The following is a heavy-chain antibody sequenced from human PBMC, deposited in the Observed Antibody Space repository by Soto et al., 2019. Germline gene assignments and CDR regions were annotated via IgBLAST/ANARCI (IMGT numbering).Heavy chain of an antibody. V-gene: IGHV3-48*01. CDR1: GFTFSSYS. Sequence: EVQLVESGGGLVQPGGSLRLSCAASGFTFSSYSMNWVRQAPGKGLEWVSYISSSSSTIYYADSVKGRFTISRDNAKNSLYLQMNSLRAEDTAVYYCAKCGLEYSSSSSDYWGQGTLVTVSS. CDR2: ISSSSSTI. CDR3: AKCGLEYSSSSSDY. D-gene: IGHD6-6*01. J-gene: IGHJ4*02.